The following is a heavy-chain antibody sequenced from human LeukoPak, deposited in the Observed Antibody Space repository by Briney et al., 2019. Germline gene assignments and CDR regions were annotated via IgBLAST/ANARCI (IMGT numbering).Heavy chain of an antibody. CDR2: ISYDGSNK. V-gene: IGHV3-30*03. Sequence: AGGSLRLSCAVSGFTVSNNYMTWVRQAPGKGLEWVAIISYDGSNKYYADSVKGRFTISRDKSKNTLYLQMNSLRGEDTAVYYCARSAAAGRIVATFDYWGQGTLVTVSS. D-gene: IGHD5-12*01. J-gene: IGHJ4*02. CDR3: ARSAAAGRIVATFDY. CDR1: GFTVSNNY.